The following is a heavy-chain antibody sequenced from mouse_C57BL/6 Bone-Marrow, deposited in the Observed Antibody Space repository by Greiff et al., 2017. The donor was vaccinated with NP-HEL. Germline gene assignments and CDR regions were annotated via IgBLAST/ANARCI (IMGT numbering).Heavy chain of an antibody. D-gene: IGHD2-1*01. J-gene: IGHJ3*01. Sequence: VQLQQSGAELARPGASVKLSCKASGYTFTSYGISWVKQRTGQGLEWIGEIYPRSGNTYYNEKFKGKATLTADKSSSTAYMELRSLTSEDSAVYFCAVTAYWGQGTLVTVSA. CDR1: GYTFTSYG. V-gene: IGHV1-81*01. CDR2: IYPRSGNT. CDR3: AVTAY.